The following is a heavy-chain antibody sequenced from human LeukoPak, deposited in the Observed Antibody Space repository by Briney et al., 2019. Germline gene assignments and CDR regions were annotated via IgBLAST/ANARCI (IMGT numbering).Heavy chain of an antibody. V-gene: IGHV1-18*01. Sequence: ASVKVSCKASGYTFTSYSISWVRQAPGQGLEWMGWISAYNGNTNYAQKLQGRVTMTTDTSTSTAYMELRSLRSDDTAVYYCARSASGSYLNDAFDIWGQGTMVTVSS. J-gene: IGHJ3*02. CDR2: ISAYNGNT. CDR3: ARSASGSYLNDAFDI. D-gene: IGHD1-26*01. CDR1: GYTFTSYS.